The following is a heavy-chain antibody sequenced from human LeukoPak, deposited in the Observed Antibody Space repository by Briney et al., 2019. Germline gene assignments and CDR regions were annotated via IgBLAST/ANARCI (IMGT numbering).Heavy chain of an antibody. Sequence: PSETLSLTCTVSGYSINSGYYWGWIREPPGKGLEWIGSIYHSGSTYYNPSLKSRVTISVDTSKNQFSLKLSSVTAADTAVYCCARDVGTALVTGDYWGQGTLVTVSS. J-gene: IGHJ4*02. CDR3: ARDVGTALVTGDY. CDR1: GYSINSGYY. V-gene: IGHV4-38-2*02. D-gene: IGHD5-18*01. CDR2: IYHSGST.